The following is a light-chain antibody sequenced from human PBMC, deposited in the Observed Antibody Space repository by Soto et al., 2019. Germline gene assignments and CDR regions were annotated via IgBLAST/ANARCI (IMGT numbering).Light chain of an antibody. CDR3: QSYDSSLSGNVV. Sequence: QSVLTQPPSVSGAPGQRVTISCTGSSSNIGAGYDVHWYQQLPGTAPKLLIYGNSNRPSGVPDRFSGSKSGTSASLAFTGLQAEDEADYYCQSYDSSLSGNVVFGGGTKLTVL. CDR2: GNS. J-gene: IGLJ2*01. CDR1: SSNIGAGYD. V-gene: IGLV1-40*01.